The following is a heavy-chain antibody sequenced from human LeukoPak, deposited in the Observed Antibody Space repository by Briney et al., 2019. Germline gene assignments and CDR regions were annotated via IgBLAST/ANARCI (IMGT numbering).Heavy chain of an antibody. Sequence: GASVKVSCKASGGTFSSYAISWVRQAPGQGLEWMGGIIPILGTASYAQKFQGRVTITADKSTSTAYMELSSLRSEDTAVYYCARGEDLYLGYMDVWGKGTTVTVSS. D-gene: IGHD3-16*01. V-gene: IGHV1-69*10. J-gene: IGHJ6*03. CDR2: IIPILGTA. CDR3: ARGEDLYLGYMDV. CDR1: GGTFSSYA.